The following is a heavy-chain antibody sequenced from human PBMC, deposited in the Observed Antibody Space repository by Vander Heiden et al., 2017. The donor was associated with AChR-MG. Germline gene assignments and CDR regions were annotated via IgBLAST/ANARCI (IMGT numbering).Heavy chain of an antibody. J-gene: IGHJ3*02. CDR3: VVPDHDGFVM. D-gene: IGHD2-15*01. V-gene: IGHV3-23*01. CDR1: GSLFSIYA. CDR2: LSGTDPTP. Sequence: EEQLLQSRGGLVRRGGHLSLAREASGSLFSIYAQSWVRHAPGKGLQWVSTLSGTDPTPYYSDSVKGRFTISRDNYTDILYLQMDRLRDEDTSLYYCVVPDHDGFVMWGQGILVTVSA.